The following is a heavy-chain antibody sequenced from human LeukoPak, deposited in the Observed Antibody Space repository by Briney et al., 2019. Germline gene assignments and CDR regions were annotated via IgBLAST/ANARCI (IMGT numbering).Heavy chain of an antibody. CDR2: ISSSGSYI. CDR1: AFTFSSYS. V-gene: IGHV3-21*04. Sequence: PGGSLRLSCAASAFTFSSYSMNWVRQAPGKGLEWVSSISSSGSYIYYADSVKGRFTISRDNAKNSLYLQMNSLTADDTATYFCARDLHWLAFDFWGQGSLVTVSS. J-gene: IGHJ4*02. D-gene: IGHD6-19*01. CDR3: ARDLHWLAFDF.